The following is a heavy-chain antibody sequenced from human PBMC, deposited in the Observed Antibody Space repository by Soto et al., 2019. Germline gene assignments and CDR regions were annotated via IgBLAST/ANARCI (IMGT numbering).Heavy chain of an antibody. J-gene: IGHJ3*02. D-gene: IGHD6-13*01. CDR1: GYRITSYV. V-gene: IGHV1-18*01. CDR2: ISAYNGNT. Sequence: APVTLSRKTSGYRITSYVVSCVRKTNRQGLEWMGWISAYNGNTNYAQKLQGRVTMTTDTSTSTAYMELRSLRSDDTAVYYCASQEYSSSWYRFMDAFDIWGQGTMVTVS. CDR3: ASQEYSSSWYRFMDAFDI.